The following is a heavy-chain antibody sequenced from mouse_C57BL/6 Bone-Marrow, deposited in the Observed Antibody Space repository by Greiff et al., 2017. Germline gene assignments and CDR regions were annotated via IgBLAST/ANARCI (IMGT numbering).Heavy chain of an antibody. CDR3: ARQLGLYYFDY. Sequence: LQQSGPELVKPGASVKISCKASGYSFTSYYIHWVKQRPGQGLEWIGWIYPGSGNTKYNEKFKGKATLTADTSSSTAYMQLSSLTSEDSAVYYCARQLGLYYFDYWGQGTTLTVSS. V-gene: IGHV1-66*01. J-gene: IGHJ2*01. CDR2: IYPGSGNT. D-gene: IGHD4-1*02. CDR1: GYSFTSYY.